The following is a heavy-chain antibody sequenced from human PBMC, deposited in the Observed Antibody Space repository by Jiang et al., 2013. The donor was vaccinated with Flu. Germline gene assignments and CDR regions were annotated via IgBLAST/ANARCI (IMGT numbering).Heavy chain of an antibody. J-gene: IGHJ4*02. CDR3: ARHGAPRGGNGMQFDY. CDR2: IYYSGST. Sequence: GLVKPSETLSLTCTVSGGSISSYYWSWIRQPPGKGLEWIGYIYYSGSTNYNPSLKSRVTISVDTSKNQFSLKLSSVTAADTAVYYCARHGAPRGGNGMQFDYWGQGTLVTVSS. V-gene: IGHV4-59*01. D-gene: IGHD4-23*01. CDR1: GGSISSYY.